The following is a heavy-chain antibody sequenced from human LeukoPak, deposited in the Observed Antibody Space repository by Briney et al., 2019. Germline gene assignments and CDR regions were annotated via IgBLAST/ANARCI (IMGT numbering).Heavy chain of an antibody. Sequence: PGGSLRLSCAASAFTFSSYAMSWDRPAPGEGREWVSATSGGGGSTYYADSVKGRFTISRDHSTNTMYLQMNRLRAEDTAVYYCAKLLLGYHATSAFDIWGQGTMVTVSS. V-gene: IGHV3-23*01. D-gene: IGHD3-22*01. CDR3: AKLLLGYHATSAFDI. CDR2: TSGGGGST. J-gene: IGHJ3*02. CDR1: AFTFSSYA.